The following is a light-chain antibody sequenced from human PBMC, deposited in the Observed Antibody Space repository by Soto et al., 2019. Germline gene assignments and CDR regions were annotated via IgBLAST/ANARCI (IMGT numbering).Light chain of an antibody. Sequence: EIVLTPSPDTLALSSGGRATLSWRASQSVTSGYSAWFQQKPGQAPRLLIYGESTRATGIPDRFSGSGSGTEFTLTISSLQPDDSATYYCQQLNSYPITFGQGTRLEIK. J-gene: IGKJ5*01. V-gene: IGKV3D-20*02. CDR1: QSVTSGY. CDR3: QQLNSYPIT. CDR2: GES.